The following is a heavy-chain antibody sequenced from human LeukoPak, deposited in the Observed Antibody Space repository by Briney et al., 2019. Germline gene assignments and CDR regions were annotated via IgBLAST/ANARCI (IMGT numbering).Heavy chain of an antibody. V-gene: IGHV1-46*01. CDR3: ARGDDDFWSGPVFDY. J-gene: IGHJ4*02. D-gene: IGHD3-3*01. CDR2: INPSGGST. CDR1: GFTFSSYA. Sequence: GGSLRLSCAASGFTFSSYAMSWVRQAPGQGLEWMGIINPSGGSTSYAQKFQGRVTMTRDTSTSTVYMELSSLRSEDTAVYYCARGDDDFWSGPVFDYWGQGTLVTVSS.